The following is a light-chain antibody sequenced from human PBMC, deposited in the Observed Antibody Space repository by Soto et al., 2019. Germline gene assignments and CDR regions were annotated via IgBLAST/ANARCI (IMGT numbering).Light chain of an antibody. Sequence: EIVMTQSPDTLSVSPGERATLSCRASQSVNSNLAWYQQKPGQAPRLLIYGASTRATGIPARFSGSGSGTEFTLTISSLQSEDFAVYYCQQYNNWPPGPFGPGTKVDIK. CDR2: GAS. J-gene: IGKJ3*01. CDR1: QSVNSN. CDR3: QQYNNWPPGP. V-gene: IGKV3-15*01.